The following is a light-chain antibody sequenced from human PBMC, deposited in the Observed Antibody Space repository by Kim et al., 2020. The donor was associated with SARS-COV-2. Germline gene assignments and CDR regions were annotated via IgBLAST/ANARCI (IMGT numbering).Light chain of an antibody. CDR2: AAS. CDR1: QSISTN. J-gene: IGKJ4*01. V-gene: IGKV1-39*01. Sequence: DIQMTQSPPSLSASVGDRVTIACRASQSISTNLIWYQQKPGKAPKLLIYAASSLQSGVPSRFSGSGSGKDFTLTISSLQPEDFATYYCQQSHTAPLLTFGGGTKVDIK. CDR3: QQSHTAPLLT.